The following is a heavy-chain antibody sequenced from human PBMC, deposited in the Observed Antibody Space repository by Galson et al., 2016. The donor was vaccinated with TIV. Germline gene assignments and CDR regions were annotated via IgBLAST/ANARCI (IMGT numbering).Heavy chain of an antibody. V-gene: IGHV6-1*01. Sequence: CAISGDSVSSNSAAWNWIRQSPSRGLEWLGRTYCRSRCYYDYAVSVKSRITIESDTSKNQFSLQLHSVNAEDTAVYYCARAAGRNGATCHATCESFDFWGQGTKVTVSS. CDR1: GDSVSSNSAA. D-gene: IGHD3-10*01. CDR2: TYCRSRCYY. J-gene: IGHJ3*01. CDR3: ARAAGRNGATCHATCESFDF.